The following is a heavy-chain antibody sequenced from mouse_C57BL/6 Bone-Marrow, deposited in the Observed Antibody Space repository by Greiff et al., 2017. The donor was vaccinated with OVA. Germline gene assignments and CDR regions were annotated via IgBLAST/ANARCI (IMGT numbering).Heavy chain of an antibody. Sequence: EVQLQQSGPELVKPGASVKISCKASGYTFTDYYMNWVKQSHGKSLEWIGDINPNNGGTSYNQKFKGKATLTVDKSSSTAYMELRSLTSEDSAVYYCARGGSGYTWFAYWGQGTLVTVSA. CDR2: INPNNGGT. CDR1: GYTFTDYY. D-gene: IGHD3-2*02. V-gene: IGHV1-26*01. CDR3: ARGGSGYTWFAY. J-gene: IGHJ3*01.